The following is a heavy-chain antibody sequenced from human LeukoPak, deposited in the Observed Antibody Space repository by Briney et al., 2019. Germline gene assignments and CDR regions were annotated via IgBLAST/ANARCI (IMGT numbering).Heavy chain of an antibody. CDR1: GYTFTGYY. V-gene: IGHV1-2*02. CDR2: INPNTGVT. CDR3: ARGLAWLHLSQVLLPLDY. J-gene: IGHJ4*02. D-gene: IGHD2-2*01. Sequence: ASVKVSCKPSGYTFTGYYIHWVRQAPGQGLEWMGWINPNTGVTNYAQKFEGRVTMTRDTSIRTAYMELSRLRSDDTAVYYCARGLAWLHLSQVLLPLDYWGQGALVTVSS.